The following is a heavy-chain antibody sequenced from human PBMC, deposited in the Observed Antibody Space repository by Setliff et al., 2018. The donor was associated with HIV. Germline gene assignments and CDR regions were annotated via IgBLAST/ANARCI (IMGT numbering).Heavy chain of an antibody. Sequence: GASVKVSCKASGYTFTSYAMHWVRQAPGQRLEWMGWINLVTGKTAYLQKFRGRVIITRDTSATTAFMETSSLRSEDTAVYFCANGGSGGQFDHWGQGTLVTVSS. J-gene: IGHJ4*02. V-gene: IGHV1-3*01. CDR3: ANGGSGGQFDH. CDR2: INLVTGKT. D-gene: IGHD3-16*01. CDR1: GYTFTSYA.